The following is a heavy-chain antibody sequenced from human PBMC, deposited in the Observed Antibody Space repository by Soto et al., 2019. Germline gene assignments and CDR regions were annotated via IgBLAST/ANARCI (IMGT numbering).Heavy chain of an antibody. CDR1: GFTFDDYA. J-gene: IGHJ4*02. D-gene: IGHD3-10*01. V-gene: IGHV3-9*01. Sequence: EVQLVESGGGLVQPGRSLRLSCAASGFTFDDYAMHWVRLAPGKGLEWVSGISWKSGSIGYADSVKGRFTISRDNAKNSLYLQVNSLRAEDTALYYCAKAVGSYCNFDYWGQGTLVTVSS. CDR3: AKAVGSYCNFDY. CDR2: ISWKSGSI.